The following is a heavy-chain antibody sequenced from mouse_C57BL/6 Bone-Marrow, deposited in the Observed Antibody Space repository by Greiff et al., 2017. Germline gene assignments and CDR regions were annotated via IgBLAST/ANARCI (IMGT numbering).Heavy chain of an antibody. V-gene: IGHV5-6*01. Sequence: EVQLQESGGDLVKPGGSLKLSCAASGFTFSSYGMSWVRQTPDKRLEWVATISSGGSYTYYPDSVKGRCTISRDNAKNTLYLQMSSLKSEDTAMYYCARGGGYWFAYWGQGTLVTVSA. CDR2: ISSGGSYT. J-gene: IGHJ3*01. D-gene: IGHD1-1*02. CDR3: ARGGGYWFAY. CDR1: GFTFSSYG.